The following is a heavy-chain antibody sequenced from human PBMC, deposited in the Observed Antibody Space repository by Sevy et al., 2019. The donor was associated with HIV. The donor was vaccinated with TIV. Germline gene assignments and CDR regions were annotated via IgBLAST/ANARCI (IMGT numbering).Heavy chain of an antibody. J-gene: IGHJ3*02. CDR1: GFTFSSSS. CDR2: ISFSSNYI. Sequence: GGSLRLSCAASGFTFSSSSMNWVRQAPGKGLEWVSSISFSSNYIYYADSVKGRFTISRDNAKNSLFLQMNSLIAEDTAVYYCARDETWDAFDIWGQGTMVTVSS. CDR3: ARDETWDAFDI. V-gene: IGHV3-21*01.